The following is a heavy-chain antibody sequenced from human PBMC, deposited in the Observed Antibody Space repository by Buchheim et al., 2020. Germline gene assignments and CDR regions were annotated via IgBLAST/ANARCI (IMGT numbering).Heavy chain of an antibody. CDR1: GFTFDDYA. CDR3: ARSLLLWFGELLGAFDI. V-gene: IGHV3-9*01. J-gene: IGHJ3*02. CDR2: INWNSDSK. D-gene: IGHD3-10*01. Sequence: EVQLVESGGTLVHPGRSLTLSCAASGFTFDDYAMHWVRLIPGKGLEWVAGINWNSDSKDYADSVKGRFTISRDNAKNSLYLQMNSLRAEDTAVYYCARSLLLWFGELLGAFDIWGQGT.